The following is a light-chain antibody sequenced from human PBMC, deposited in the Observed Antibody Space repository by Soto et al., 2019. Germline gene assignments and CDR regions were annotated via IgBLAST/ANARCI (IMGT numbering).Light chain of an antibody. Sequence: QSALTQPASVSGSPGQSITISCTGTSSDVGGYNYVSWYQQYPGRVPKLMIYDVINRPSGIPNRFSGSKSGNTASLTISGLQAEDEADYYCNACTSTNTYVFGTGTKLTVL. CDR2: DVI. CDR1: SSDVGGYNY. J-gene: IGLJ1*01. CDR3: NACTSTNTYV. V-gene: IGLV2-14*01.